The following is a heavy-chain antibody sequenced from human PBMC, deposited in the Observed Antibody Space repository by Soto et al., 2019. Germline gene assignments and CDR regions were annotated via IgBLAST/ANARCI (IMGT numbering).Heavy chain of an antibody. CDR1: GFTFRTYT. CDR3: ARDRGYDAHDYYYNAMDV. D-gene: IGHD2-15*01. V-gene: IGHV3-21*01. J-gene: IGHJ6*02. Sequence: GGSLRLSCVASGFTFRTYTMNWVRQAPGKGLEWVSGIRGFSPYTFYAESVKGRFTISRDNAKNSLYLQMNSLGVEDTAVYYCARDRGYDAHDYYYNAMDVRGQGTTVTVSS. CDR2: IRGFSPYT.